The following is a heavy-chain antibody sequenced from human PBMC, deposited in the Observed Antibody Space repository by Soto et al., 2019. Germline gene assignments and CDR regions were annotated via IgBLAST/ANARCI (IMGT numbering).Heavy chain of an antibody. D-gene: IGHD6-19*01. CDR1: VFTFIDYS. V-gene: IGHV3-30*16. CDR3: EHLEAMAHKHEL. CDR2: ISSDGSNR. Sequence: WWSXRLSGLAAVFTFIDYSLHLFRQAPGKGLEWVTVISSDGSNRYYADSVKGRFTISRYNSKNTLYLQMNSLRVDDTAIYICEHLEAMAHKHELWGQGTPV. J-gene: IGHJ4*02.